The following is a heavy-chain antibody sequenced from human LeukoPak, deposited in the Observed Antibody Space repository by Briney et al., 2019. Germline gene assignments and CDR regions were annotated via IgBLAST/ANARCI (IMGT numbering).Heavy chain of an antibody. CDR2: INPKSGGA. D-gene: IGHD2-2*01. CDR1: GYTFSDYY. J-gene: IGHJ5*02. CDR3: ARGVGTSWFDP. V-gene: IGHV1-2*02. Sequence: ASVKVSCKPYGYTFSDYYMHWVGQAPGQGREWMGWINPKSGGANFAEKFQGRVTMTRDTSITTVYMELSRMTYDHTAVYYCARGVGTSWFDPWGEGSLVTVSS.